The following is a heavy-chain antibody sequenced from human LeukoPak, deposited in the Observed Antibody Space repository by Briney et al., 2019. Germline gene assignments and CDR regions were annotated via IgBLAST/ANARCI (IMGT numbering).Heavy chain of an antibody. CDR1: GLTFSNAW. J-gene: IGHJ4*02. D-gene: IGHD6-6*01. Sequence: WGSLRLSCAASGLTFSNAWMSWVRQAPGKGLEWVGRIKSKVHGGTTDYAAPVKGRFTMSRDDSKDTLYLQMNSLKIEDTAVYYCTTAPSATDYWGPGTLVTVSS. CDR2: IKSKVHGGTT. CDR3: TTAPSATDY. V-gene: IGHV3-15*01.